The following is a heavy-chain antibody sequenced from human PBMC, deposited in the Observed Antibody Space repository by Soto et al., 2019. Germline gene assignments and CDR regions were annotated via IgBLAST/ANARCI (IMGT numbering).Heavy chain of an antibody. V-gene: IGHV3-23*01. CDR2: LSARGGAT. CDR3: AKLWVRYFCY. J-gene: IGHJ4*01. D-gene: IGHD3-10*01. CDR1: VSHFIRHA. Sequence: GGPLRPACTASVSHFIRHAMNWVRQAPGKDLEWVSALSARGGATYYADSAKGRFTFSRDNYKSTLFLQMNTLRSEDTAVYYCAKLWVRYFCYLGPGNLVTRSS.